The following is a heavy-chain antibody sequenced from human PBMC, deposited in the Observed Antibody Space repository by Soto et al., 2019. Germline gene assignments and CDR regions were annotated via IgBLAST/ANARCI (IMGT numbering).Heavy chain of an antibody. D-gene: IGHD6-6*01. Sequence: GESLKISCQSSGYSFARYWIGWVRQMPGKDLEWMGIIYPGDSDTRYSPSFQGQVTISADKSLRTAYLQWTSLKASDTALYYCARTRSFTLGFYYDGMDVWGQGTTVTVSS. J-gene: IGHJ6*02. CDR1: GYSFARYW. CDR3: ARTRSFTLGFYYDGMDV. V-gene: IGHV5-51*01. CDR2: IYPGDSDT.